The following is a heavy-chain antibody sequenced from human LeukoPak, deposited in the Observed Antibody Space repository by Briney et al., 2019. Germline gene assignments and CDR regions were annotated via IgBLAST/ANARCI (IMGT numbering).Heavy chain of an antibody. CDR3: ARTSGSHKAGAFDI. CDR1: GFTFSSYW. V-gene: IGHV3-7*01. CDR2: IKQDGSEK. Sequence: PGGSLRLSCAASGFTFSSYWMSWVRQAPGRGLEWVANIKQDGSEKYYVDSVKGRFTISRDNAKNSLYLQMNSLRAEDTAVYYCARTSGSHKAGAFDIWGQGTMVTVSS. J-gene: IGHJ3*02. D-gene: IGHD1-26*01.